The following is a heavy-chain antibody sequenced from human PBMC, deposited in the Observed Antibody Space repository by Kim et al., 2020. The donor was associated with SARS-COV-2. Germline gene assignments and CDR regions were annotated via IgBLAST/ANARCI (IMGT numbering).Heavy chain of an antibody. J-gene: IGHJ5*02. Sequence: SETLSLTCTVSGGSVSSGSYYWSWIRQPPGKGLEWIGYIYYSGSTNYNPSLKSRVTISVDTSKNQFSLKLSSVTAADTAVYYCARVARHRLGYSSSAFDPWGQGTLVTVSS. V-gene: IGHV4-61*01. CDR2: IYYSGST. CDR3: ARVARHRLGYSSSAFDP. CDR1: GGSVSSGSYY. D-gene: IGHD6-13*01.